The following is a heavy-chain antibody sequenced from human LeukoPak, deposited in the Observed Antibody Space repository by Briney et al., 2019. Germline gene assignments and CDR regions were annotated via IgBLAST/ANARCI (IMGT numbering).Heavy chain of an antibody. CDR3: AREHGSGSYFGTGPTGFDP. CDR1: GYSISSGYY. D-gene: IGHD3-10*01. Sequence: PSETLSLTCTVSGYSISSGYYWGWIRQPPGKGLEWIGSIYHSGSTYYNPSLKSRVTISVDTSKNQFSLKLSSVTAADTAVYYCAREHGSGSYFGTGPTGFDPWGQGTLVTVSS. J-gene: IGHJ5*02. CDR2: IYHSGST. V-gene: IGHV4-38-2*02.